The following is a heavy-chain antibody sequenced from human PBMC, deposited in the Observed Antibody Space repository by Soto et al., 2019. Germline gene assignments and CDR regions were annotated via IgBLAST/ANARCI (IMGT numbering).Heavy chain of an antibody. D-gene: IGHD6-19*01. CDR2: MNPNSGNT. CDR1: GYTFTSYD. Sequence: ASVKVSCKASGYTFTSYDINWVRQATGQGLEWMGWMNPNSGNTGYAQKFQGRVTMTRNTSISTAYMELSSLRSEDTAVYYCAKAPSSGWSYYSYGMDVWGQGTTVTVSS. J-gene: IGHJ6*02. CDR3: AKAPSSGWSYYSYGMDV. V-gene: IGHV1-8*01.